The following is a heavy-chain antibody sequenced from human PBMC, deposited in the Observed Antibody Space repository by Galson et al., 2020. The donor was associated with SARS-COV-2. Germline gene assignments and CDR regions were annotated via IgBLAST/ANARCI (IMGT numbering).Heavy chain of an antibody. D-gene: IGHD1-26*01. CDR2: ADHSGTI. CDR3: ARVPSSGSYRNFDS. J-gene: IGHJ4*02. CDR1: GGSFSGYY. V-gene: IGHV4-34*01. Sequence: SETLSLTCAVYGGSFSGYYWSWVRQPPGKGLEWIGEADHSGTINYNPSLKSRVTISVDTSKNQFSLKVISVTAADSAVYYCARVPSSGSYRNFDSWGQGSRVTVSS.